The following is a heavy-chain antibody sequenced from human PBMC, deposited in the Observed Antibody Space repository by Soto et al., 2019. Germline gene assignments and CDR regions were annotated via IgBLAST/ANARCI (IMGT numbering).Heavy chain of an antibody. V-gene: IGHV3-11*06. CDR3: ARSSGWRHVVGYKYGLDV. D-gene: IGHD5-18*01. Sequence: QAQLVESGGGLVKPGGSLRLSCTGSGFIFSDYMTWIRQAPGKGLEWVSYISGSGAYTKYADSVRGRFTISRDNAKNSLWLQINSLRAEDTAVYYCARSSGWRHVVGYKYGLDVWGQGTTVIVSS. CDR2: ISGSGAYT. CDR1: GFIFSDY. J-gene: IGHJ6*02.